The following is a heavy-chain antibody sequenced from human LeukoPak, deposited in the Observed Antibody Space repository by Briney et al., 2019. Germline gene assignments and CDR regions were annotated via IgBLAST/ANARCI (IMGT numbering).Heavy chain of an antibody. CDR1: GFTFGDYA. V-gene: IGHV3-49*04. CDR3: TRVLGGSSSPLTIDY. D-gene: IGHD6-13*01. CDR2: IRSKAYGGTT. J-gene: IGHJ4*02. Sequence: AGRSLRLSCTASGFTFGDYAMSWVRQAPGKGLEWVGFIRSKAYGGTTEYAASVKGRFTISRDDSKSIAYLQMNSLKTEDTAVYYCTRVLGGSSSPLTIDYWGQGTLATVSS.